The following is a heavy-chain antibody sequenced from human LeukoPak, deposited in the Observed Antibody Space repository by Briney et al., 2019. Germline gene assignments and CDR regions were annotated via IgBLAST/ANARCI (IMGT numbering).Heavy chain of an antibody. D-gene: IGHD3-3*01. CDR3: ARSYYDFWSGYYAFDI. V-gene: IGHV1-8*03. J-gene: IGHJ3*02. Sequence: ASVKVSCRASGYTFTSYDINWVLQATGQGLEWMGWMNPNSGNTGYAQKFQGRVTITRNTSISTAYMELSSLSSEDTAVYYCARSYYDFWSGYYAFDIWGQGSIVTVSS. CDR1: GYTFTSYD. CDR2: MNPNSGNT.